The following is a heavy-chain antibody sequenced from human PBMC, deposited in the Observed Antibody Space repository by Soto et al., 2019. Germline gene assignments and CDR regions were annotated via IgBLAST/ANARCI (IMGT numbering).Heavy chain of an antibody. CDR3: ARGAPESAGV. V-gene: IGHV1-8*02. D-gene: IGHD3-10*01. CDR2: MSPNSGDT. J-gene: IGHJ4*02. Sequence: QAKLVQSGAEVKKPGASVKVSCKASGYTFTSSDITWVRQATGQGLEWMGWMSPNSGDTGYAQKGQLRVTMTRNNSTSTAYMELSSLSSEDTAVYYCARGAPESAGVWGQGTLVTVSS. CDR1: GYTFTSSD.